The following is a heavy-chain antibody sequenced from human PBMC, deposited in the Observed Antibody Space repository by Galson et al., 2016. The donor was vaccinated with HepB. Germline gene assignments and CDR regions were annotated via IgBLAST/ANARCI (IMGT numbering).Heavy chain of an antibody. Sequence: QSGAEVTKPGESLKISCKGSGYSFTSYWIGWVRQMPGKGLEWMGIIYPGDSDTRYSPSFQGQVTISANKSISTAYLQWSSLKASDTSMDYCARLGVGFWSGYYYGYYFDYWGQGTLVTVSS. CDR3: ARLGVGFWSGYYYGYYFDY. D-gene: IGHD3-3*01. V-gene: IGHV5-51*01. J-gene: IGHJ4*02. CDR2: IYPGDSDT. CDR1: GYSFTSYW.